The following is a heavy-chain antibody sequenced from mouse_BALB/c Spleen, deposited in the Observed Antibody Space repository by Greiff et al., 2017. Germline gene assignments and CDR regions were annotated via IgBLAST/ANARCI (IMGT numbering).Heavy chain of an antibody. Sequence: DLVKPGASVKLSCTASGYTFTSYWINWIKQRPGQGLEWIGRIAPGSGSTYYNEMFKGKATLTVDTSSSTAYIQLSSLSSEDSAVYCCARDYYGSSFAYWGQGTTLTVSS. CDR2: IAPGSGST. J-gene: IGHJ2*01. D-gene: IGHD1-1*01. CDR3: ARDYYGSSFAY. V-gene: IGHV1S41*01. CDR1: GYTFTSYW.